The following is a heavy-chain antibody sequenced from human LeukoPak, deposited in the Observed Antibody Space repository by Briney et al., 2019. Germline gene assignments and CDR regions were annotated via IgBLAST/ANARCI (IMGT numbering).Heavy chain of an antibody. J-gene: IGHJ4*02. CDR2: IYYSGST. CDR3: ARQTGSGLFILP. D-gene: IGHD3/OR15-3a*01. CDR1: GASISSSSYY. Sequence: SETLSLTCTVSGASISSSSYYWVWIRQPPGKGLECIGSIYYSGSTYYNPSLKSRVTISVDTSKNQFSLKLTSVTAADTAVYYCARQTGSGLFILPGGQGTLVTVSS. V-gene: IGHV4-39*01.